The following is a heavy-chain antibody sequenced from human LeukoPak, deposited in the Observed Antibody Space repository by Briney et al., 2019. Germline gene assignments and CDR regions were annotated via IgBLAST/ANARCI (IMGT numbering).Heavy chain of an antibody. CDR2: ISSSGSTI. CDR1: GFTFSSYE. CDR3: ARTLSSAWGELGY. J-gene: IGHJ4*02. Sequence: GGSLRLSCAASGFTFSSYEMNWVRQAPGKGLEWVSYISSSGSTIYYADSVKGRFTISRDNSKNTLYVQMNSLRDEDTAVYYCARTLSSAWGELGYWGQGTLVTVSS. V-gene: IGHV3-48*03. D-gene: IGHD6-19*01.